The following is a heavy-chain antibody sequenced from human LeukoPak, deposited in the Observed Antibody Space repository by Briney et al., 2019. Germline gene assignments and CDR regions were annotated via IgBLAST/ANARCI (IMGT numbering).Heavy chain of an antibody. J-gene: IGHJ6*04. Sequence: PGGSLRLSCVASGFIFSDYGIQWVRQAPGKGLEWVAVIAYDGNNTYYGDSVRGRFTISRDNPKKMVYLEMNSLRVEDTAVYYCAKTGMLRRVGYLNVWGKGTAVFVSS. CDR3: AKTGMLRRVGYLNV. CDR1: GFIFSDYG. CDR2: IAYDGNNT. D-gene: IGHD1-1*01. V-gene: IGHV3-30*18.